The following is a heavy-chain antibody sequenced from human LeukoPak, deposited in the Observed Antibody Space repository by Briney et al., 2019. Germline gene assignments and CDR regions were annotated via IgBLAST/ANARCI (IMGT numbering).Heavy chain of an antibody. J-gene: IGHJ4*02. CDR2: VSSTTSP. D-gene: IGHD3-3*01. V-gene: IGHV4-59*11. CDR1: GASITSRF. Sequence: SETLSLTCPVSGASITSRFWTWVRPPPGKGLEWIGYVSSTTSPTYNPSLESRVTMSLDTSKSQFSLRLASMTAADTPIYYCASDFTQGGGLLEDWGPGTLVVVSS. CDR3: ASDFTQGGGLLED.